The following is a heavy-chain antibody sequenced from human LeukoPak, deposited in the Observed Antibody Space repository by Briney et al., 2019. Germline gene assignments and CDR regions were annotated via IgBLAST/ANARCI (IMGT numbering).Heavy chain of an antibody. D-gene: IGHD3-9*01. Sequence: PGGSLRLSCAASGFTLSSHAMGWVRHAPGKGLEWGLAISGSGRTTYYEDSVKGRFTISRYNAKSSLYLQMNGLRDEDTAVSYCARDVAYYDILTGPDAFDIWGPGTMVTVSS. CDR3: ARDVAYYDILTGPDAFDI. V-gene: IGHV3-23*01. CDR2: ISGSGRTT. CDR1: GFTLSSHA. J-gene: IGHJ3*02.